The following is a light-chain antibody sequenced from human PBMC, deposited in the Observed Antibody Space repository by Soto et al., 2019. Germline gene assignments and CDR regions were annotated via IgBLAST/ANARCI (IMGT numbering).Light chain of an antibody. CDR3: AAWDDSLNGFYV. J-gene: IGLJ1*01. CDR2: SNS. CDR1: SSNIGSNT. Sequence: QSVLIQPPSASGTPGQRVTISCSGSSSNIGSNTANWYQQLPGTAPKLLIHSNSQRPSGVPDRFSGSKSGTSASLAISGLQSEDGADYYCAAWDDSLNGFYVFGPGTKVTVL. V-gene: IGLV1-44*01.